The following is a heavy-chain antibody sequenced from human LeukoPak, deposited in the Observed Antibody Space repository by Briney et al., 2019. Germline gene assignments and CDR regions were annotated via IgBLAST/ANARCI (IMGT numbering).Heavy chain of an antibody. CDR2: INIDGSST. J-gene: IGHJ4*02. D-gene: IGHD6-19*01. CDR3: ARARYSYSSVWYA. V-gene: IGHV3-74*01. Sequence: GGSLRLSCAASGFTFSNYWMHWVRQASGKGLVWVSRINIDGSSTTYADSVKGRFTISRDNAKNTLYLQMNSLRAEDTAVYYCARARYSYSSVWYAWGQGTLVTVSS. CDR1: GFTFSNYW.